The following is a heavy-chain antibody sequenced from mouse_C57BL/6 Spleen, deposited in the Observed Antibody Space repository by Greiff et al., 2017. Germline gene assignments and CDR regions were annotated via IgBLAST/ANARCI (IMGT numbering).Heavy chain of an antibody. CDR2: IWTGGGT. V-gene: IGHV2-9-1*01. J-gene: IGHJ4*01. D-gene: IGHD2-5*01. Sequence: VKVVESGPGLVAPSQSLSITCTVSGFSLTSYAISWVRQPPGKGLEWLGVIWTGGGTNYNSALKSRLSISKDNSKSQVFLKMNSLQTDDTARYYCARNYYSNSLAMDYWGQGTSVTVSS. CDR1: GFSLTSYA. CDR3: ARNYYSNSLAMDY.